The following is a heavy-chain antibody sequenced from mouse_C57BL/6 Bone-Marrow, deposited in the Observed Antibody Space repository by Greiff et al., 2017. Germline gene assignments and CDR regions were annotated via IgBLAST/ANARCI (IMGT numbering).Heavy chain of an antibody. CDR2: IYPGSGNT. Sequence: VQLQQSGPELVKPGASVKISCKASGYSFTSYYIHWVKQRPGQGLEWIGWIYPGSGNTKYNEKFKGKATLTADTSSSTAYMQLSSLTSEDSAVYYCARITTVVATEAMDYWGQGTSVTVSS. CDR3: ARITTVVATEAMDY. V-gene: IGHV1-66*01. D-gene: IGHD1-1*01. J-gene: IGHJ4*01. CDR1: GYSFTSYY.